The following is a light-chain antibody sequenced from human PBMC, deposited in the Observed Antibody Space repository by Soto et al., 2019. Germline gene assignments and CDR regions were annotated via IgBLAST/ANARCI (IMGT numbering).Light chain of an antibody. CDR2: GNS. CDR3: QSSDSSLSGYV. J-gene: IGLJ1*01. V-gene: IGLV1-40*01. Sequence: QPVLTQPPSVSGAPGQRVTVSCPGSSSNIGARYEVHWYQQLPGTAPKLLIYGNSNRPSGVPDRFSGSKSGTSASLAITGVQAEDEADYYCQSSDSSLSGYVFGTGTKLTVL. CDR1: SSNIGARYE.